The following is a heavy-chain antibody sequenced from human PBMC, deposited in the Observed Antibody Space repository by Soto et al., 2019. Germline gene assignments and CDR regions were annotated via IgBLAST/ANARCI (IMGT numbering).Heavy chain of an antibody. Sequence: GASVKVSCKASGYTFTSYGISWVRQAPGQGLEWMGWISAYNGNTDYAQKLQGRVTMTTDTSTSTAYMELRSLRSDDTAVYYCARDLTDTAMVTGDYWGQGTLVTVSS. CDR3: ARDLTDTAMVTGDY. D-gene: IGHD5-18*01. CDR2: ISAYNGNT. CDR1: GYTFTSYG. V-gene: IGHV1-18*01. J-gene: IGHJ4*02.